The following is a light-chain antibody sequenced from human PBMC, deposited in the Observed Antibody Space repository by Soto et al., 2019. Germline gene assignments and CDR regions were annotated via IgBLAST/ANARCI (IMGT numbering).Light chain of an antibody. J-gene: IGLJ1*01. V-gene: IGLV2-14*01. CDR1: SSDIGDYNF. CDR2: EVS. CDR3: GSYTSTSTPFV. Sequence: QSALTQPASVSGSPGQSITISCTGTSSDIGDYNFVSWYQQHPGKAPKLLIYEVSNRPSEVSNRFSASKSGKTASLTISGLQAEDEADYYCGSYTSTSTPFVFGTGTKLTVL.